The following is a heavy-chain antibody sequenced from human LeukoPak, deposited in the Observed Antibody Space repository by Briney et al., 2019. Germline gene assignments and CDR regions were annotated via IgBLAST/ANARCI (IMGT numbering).Heavy chain of an antibody. V-gene: IGHV4-59*01. CDR1: GGSISSYY. CDR3: ARTTEGGYTYNYFYYYYMDV. CDR2: IYYSGST. Sequence: SETLSLTCTVSGGSISSYYWSWIRQPPGKGLEWIGYIYYSGSTNYNPSLKSRIPISVDTSKNQFSLKLSSVTAADTAVYYCARTTEGGYTYNYFYYYYMDVWGKGATATISS. J-gene: IGHJ6*03. D-gene: IGHD5-18*01.